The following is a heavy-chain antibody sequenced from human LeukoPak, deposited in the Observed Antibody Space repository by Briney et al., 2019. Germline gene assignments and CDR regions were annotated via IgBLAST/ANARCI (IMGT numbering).Heavy chain of an antibody. J-gene: IGHJ4*02. CDR2: IWDDGSSK. D-gene: IGHD1-26*01. V-gene: IGHV3-33*06. Sequence: GGSLRLSCAASGFTFSSYGMHWARQAPGKGLEWVAVIWDDGSSKYYGDSVKGRFTISRDNSKNTLYLQMNSLRAEDTAVYYCAKPTRGSGSFLIDFWGQGTPVTVSS. CDR1: GFTFSSYG. CDR3: AKPTRGSGSFLIDF.